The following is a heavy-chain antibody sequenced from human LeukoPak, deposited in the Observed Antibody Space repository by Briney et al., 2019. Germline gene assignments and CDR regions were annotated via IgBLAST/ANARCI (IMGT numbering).Heavy chain of an antibody. CDR2: ISRDGDST. CDR1: GFTFDDYT. CDR3: AKDGKMATISWPGFDS. D-gene: IGHD5-24*01. J-gene: IGHJ4*02. V-gene: IGHV3-43*01. Sequence: GGSLRLSCAASGFTFDDYTMHWVRQAVGKGLEWVSLISRDGDSTYYADSVKGRFTISRDNSKNSLYLQMTSLRSEDTAFYYCAKDGKMATISWPGFDSWGQGTLVTVSS.